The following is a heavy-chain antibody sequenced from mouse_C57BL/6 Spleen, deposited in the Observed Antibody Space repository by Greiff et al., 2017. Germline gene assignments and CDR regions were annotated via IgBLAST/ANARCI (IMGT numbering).Heavy chain of an antibody. CDR3: ARGGDGAMDY. J-gene: IGHJ4*01. Sequence: VQVVESGGGLVKPGGSLKLSCAASGFTFSSYAMSWVRQTPEKRLEWVATISDGGSYTYYPDNVKGRFTISRDNAKNNLYLQMSQLKSEDTAMYYCARGGDGAMDYWGQGTSGTVSS. D-gene: IGHD3-3*01. CDR2: ISDGGSYT. V-gene: IGHV5-4*01. CDR1: GFTFSSYA.